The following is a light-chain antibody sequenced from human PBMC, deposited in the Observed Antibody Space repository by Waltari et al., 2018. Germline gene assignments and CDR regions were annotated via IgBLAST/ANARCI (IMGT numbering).Light chain of an antibody. CDR1: QSVTSFS. CDR3: QQYDGEVVT. CDR2: GTS. V-gene: IGKV3-20*01. Sequence: EIVLTQSPGTLYSSTGERDTLSCRDSQSVTSFSLTLFQQKLGQAPRLLIYGTSTRATGIPDRFIGSGSGTDFTLTISRLEPEDFAVYYCQQYDGEVVTFGGGTKVEI. J-gene: IGKJ4*01.